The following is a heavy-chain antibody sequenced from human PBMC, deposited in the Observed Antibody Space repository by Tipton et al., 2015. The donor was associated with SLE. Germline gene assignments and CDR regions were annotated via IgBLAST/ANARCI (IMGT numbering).Heavy chain of an antibody. J-gene: IGHJ2*01. CDR3: ARGLLTGTTTGRFDL. CDR2: IYYSGST. CDR1: GGSFSSYY. Sequence: TLSLTCTVSGGSFSSYYWSWIRQPPGKGLEWIGYIYYSGSTNYNPSLKSRVTISVDTSKNQFSLKLSSVTAADTAVYYCARGLLTGTTTGRFDLWGRGTLVTVSS. V-gene: IGHV4-59*01. D-gene: IGHD1-7*01.